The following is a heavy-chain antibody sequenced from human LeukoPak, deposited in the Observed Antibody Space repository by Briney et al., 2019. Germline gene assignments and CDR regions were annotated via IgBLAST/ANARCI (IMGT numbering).Heavy chain of an antibody. CDR3: ARDIYDSSGYYPWYFDL. V-gene: IGHV1-69*05. J-gene: IGHJ2*01. Sequence: ASVKVSCKASGGTFSSYAISWVRQAPGQGLEWMGRIIPIFGTANYAQKFQGRVTITTDESTSTAYMGLSSLRSEDTAVYYCARDIYDSSGYYPWYFDLWGRGTLVTVSS. D-gene: IGHD3-22*01. CDR2: IIPIFGTA. CDR1: GGTFSSYA.